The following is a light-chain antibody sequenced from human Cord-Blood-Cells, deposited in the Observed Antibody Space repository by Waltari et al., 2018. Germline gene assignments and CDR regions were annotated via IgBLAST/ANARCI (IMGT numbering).Light chain of an antibody. J-gene: IGLJ3*02. CDR2: DVS. CDR3: CSYAGSYTWV. V-gene: IGLV2-11*01. CDR1: SSDVGGYTY. Sequence: QSALTQPRSVSGSPGQSVTISCTGPSSDVGGYTYVSWYHQHPGKAPKLLINDVSKRPSGVPDRFSGSTSGNTASLTISGLQAEDEADYYCCSYAGSYTWVFGGGTKLTVL.